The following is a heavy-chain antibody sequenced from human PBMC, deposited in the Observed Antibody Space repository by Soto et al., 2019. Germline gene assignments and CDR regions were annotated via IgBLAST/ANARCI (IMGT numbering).Heavy chain of an antibody. CDR2: IIPIFGTP. V-gene: IGHV1-69*01. CDR3: ARDRDDYGSGNYYNRTDF. Sequence: QVQLVQSGADVKKPGSSVKVSCKASGGIFSTYAISWLRQAPGQGLEWMGGIIPIFGTPNYAQRFQGRVTITADESTTTSYMELSRLKSEDTAVYYCARDRDDYGSGNYYNRTDFWAQGTLVTVSS. CDR1: GGIFSTYA. J-gene: IGHJ4*02. D-gene: IGHD3-10*01.